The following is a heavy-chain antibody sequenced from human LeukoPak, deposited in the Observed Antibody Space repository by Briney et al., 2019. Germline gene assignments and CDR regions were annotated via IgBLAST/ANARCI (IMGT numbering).Heavy chain of an antibody. Sequence: GSLRLSCEVSGFTLRIYEMNWVRQAPGKGLEWVSYISSSGDTIYYADSVKGRFTISRDNAKDSMYLQMNSLRAEDTAVYYCARDPFYNYWFFDLWGRGTLVTVSS. J-gene: IGHJ2*01. CDR1: GFTLRIYE. V-gene: IGHV3-48*03. CDR3: ARDPFYNYWFFDL. D-gene: IGHD2/OR15-2a*01. CDR2: ISSSGDTI.